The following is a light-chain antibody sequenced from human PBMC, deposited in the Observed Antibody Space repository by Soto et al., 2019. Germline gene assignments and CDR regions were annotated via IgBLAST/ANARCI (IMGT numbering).Light chain of an antibody. CDR2: DAS. CDR1: QGISIY. J-gene: IGKJ4*01. Sequence: DIQMTQSPSSLSASVGDRVTIACRASQGISIYLAWYQQKPGKVPQLLIYDASTLQSGFPSRFSGSGSGTDFTLTISGLQPEDVSTYYCQKYNGAPLTFGGGTKVEIK. CDR3: QKYNGAPLT. V-gene: IGKV1-27*01.